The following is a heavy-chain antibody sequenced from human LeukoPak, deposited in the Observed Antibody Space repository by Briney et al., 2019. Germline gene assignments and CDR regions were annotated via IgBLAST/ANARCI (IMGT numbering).Heavy chain of an antibody. Sequence: SETLSLTCTVSGGSMSSYYWSWIRQPPGKGLEWIGYIYYSGTTNYNPSLKSRVTISVDTSKNQFSLKLSSVTAADTAVYYCARVEGITGTSFDYWGQGTLVTVSS. CDR1: GGSMSSYY. V-gene: IGHV4-59*12. J-gene: IGHJ4*02. D-gene: IGHD1-7*01. CDR2: IYYSGTT. CDR3: ARVEGITGTSFDY.